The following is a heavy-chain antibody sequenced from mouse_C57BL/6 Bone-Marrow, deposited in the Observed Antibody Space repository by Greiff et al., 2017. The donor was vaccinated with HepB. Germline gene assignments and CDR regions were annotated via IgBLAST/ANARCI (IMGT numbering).Heavy chain of an antibody. CDR3: ARPLYGNYEGFAY. Sequence: VQLQQPGAELVKPGASVKLSCKASGYTFTSYWMQWVKQRPGQGLEWIGEIDPSDSYTNYNQKFKGKATLTVDTSSSTAYMQLSSLTPEDSAVYYCARPLYGNYEGFAYWGQGTLVTVAA. D-gene: IGHD2-1*01. V-gene: IGHV1-50*01. J-gene: IGHJ3*01. CDR1: GYTFTSYW. CDR2: IDPSDSYT.